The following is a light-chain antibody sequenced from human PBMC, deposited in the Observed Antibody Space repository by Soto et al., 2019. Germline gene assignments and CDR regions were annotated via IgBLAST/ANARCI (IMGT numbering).Light chain of an antibody. V-gene: IGKV1-33*01. Sequence: DIQMTQSPSSLSASVGDRVTITCQASHDIGNSLNWCQQIPGKAPKLLIYDSSNLETGVPTRFSGGGSWTDFTFTISSLQPEDIATYYCLQYDSLPPTFGGGTKVEI. J-gene: IGKJ4*01. CDR3: LQYDSLPPT. CDR2: DSS. CDR1: HDIGNS.